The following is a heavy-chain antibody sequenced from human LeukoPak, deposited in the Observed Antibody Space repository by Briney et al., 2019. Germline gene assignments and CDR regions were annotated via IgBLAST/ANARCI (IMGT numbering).Heavy chain of an antibody. D-gene: IGHD4-17*01. CDR1: GYTFTGYY. Sequence: ASVKVSCKASGYTFTGYYMHWVRQAPGQGLEWMGWINPNSGGTNYAQKFQGRVTMTRDTSISTAYMELSRLRSDDTAVYYCARDAGDESLRYYYYYMDVWGKGTTVTVSS. J-gene: IGHJ6*03. V-gene: IGHV1-2*02. CDR3: ARDAGDESLRYYYYYMDV. CDR2: INPNSGGT.